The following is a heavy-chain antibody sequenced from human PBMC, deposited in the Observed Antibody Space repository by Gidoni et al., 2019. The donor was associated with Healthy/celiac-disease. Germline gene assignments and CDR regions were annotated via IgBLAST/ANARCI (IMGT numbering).Heavy chain of an antibody. CDR1: GGSFSGYY. D-gene: IGHD3-3*01. CDR2: INHSGST. Sequence: QVQLQQWGAGLLKPSETLSLTCAVYGGSFSGYYWSCLRQPPGKGLEWLGEINHSGSTNYNPSLKSLVTISVDTSKNLFSLKLSSVTAADTAVYYCARGREWSPYYYYYYGMDVWGQGTTVTVSS. J-gene: IGHJ6*02. CDR3: ARGREWSPYYYYYYGMDV. V-gene: IGHV4-34*01.